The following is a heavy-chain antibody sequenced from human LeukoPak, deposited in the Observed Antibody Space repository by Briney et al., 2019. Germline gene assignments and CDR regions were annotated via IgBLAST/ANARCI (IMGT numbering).Heavy chain of an antibody. CDR2: ISGSGGST. Sequence: GGSLRLSCAASGFTVSSNYMSWVRQAPGKGLEWVSAISGSGGSTYYADSVKGRFTISRDNSKNTLYLQMNSLRAEDTAVYYCAKDFALYGGYAYFDYWGQGTLVTVSS. CDR3: AKDFALYGGYAYFDY. V-gene: IGHV3-23*01. D-gene: IGHD5-12*01. CDR1: GFTVSSNY. J-gene: IGHJ4*02.